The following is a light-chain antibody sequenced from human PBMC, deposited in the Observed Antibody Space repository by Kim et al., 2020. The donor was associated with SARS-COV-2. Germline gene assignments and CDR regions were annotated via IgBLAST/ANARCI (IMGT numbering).Light chain of an antibody. CDR3: QQYGSSSLT. Sequence: LSPGERATLSCRASQSVSSSYLAWYQQKPGQAPRLLIYGASSRATGIPDRFSGSGSGTDFTLTISRLEPEDFAVYYCQQYGSSSLTFGQGTKLEIK. J-gene: IGKJ2*01. CDR2: GAS. CDR1: QSVSSSY. V-gene: IGKV3-20*01.